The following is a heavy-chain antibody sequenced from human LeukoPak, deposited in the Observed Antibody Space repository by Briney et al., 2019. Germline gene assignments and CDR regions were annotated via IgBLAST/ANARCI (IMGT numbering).Heavy chain of an antibody. CDR3: AKTTSSWYEHFDY. CDR1: GFTFSSYA. CDR2: ISGSGGST. J-gene: IGHJ4*02. Sequence: GGSLRLSCAASGFTFSSYAMSWVRQAPGKGLEWVSAISGSGGSTYYADSVKGRFTTSRDNSKNTLYLQMNSLRAEDTAVYYCAKTTSSWYEHFDYWGQGTLVTVSS. V-gene: IGHV3-23*01. D-gene: IGHD6-13*01.